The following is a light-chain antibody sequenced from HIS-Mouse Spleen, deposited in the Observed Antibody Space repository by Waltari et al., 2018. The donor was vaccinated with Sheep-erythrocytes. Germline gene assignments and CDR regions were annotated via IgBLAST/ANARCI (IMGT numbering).Light chain of an antibody. V-gene: IGLV2-11*01. J-gene: IGLJ1*01. CDR1: SRDVGCYNY. Sequence: QSALTQPRSVSGSPGQSVTISCTGTSRDVGCYNYVSWYQQHPGKAPKPMIYDVSKRPSGVPDRFSGSKSGNTASLTISGLQAEDEADYYCCSYAGSYNHVFATGTKVTVL. CDR2: DVS. CDR3: CSYAGSYNHV.